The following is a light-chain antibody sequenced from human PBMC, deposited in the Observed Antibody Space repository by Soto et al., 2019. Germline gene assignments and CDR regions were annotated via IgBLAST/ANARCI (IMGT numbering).Light chain of an antibody. CDR1: SSDVGGYNH. CDR2: DVT. J-gene: IGLJ1*01. Sequence: QSVLTQPASVSGSPGQSITISCTGTSSDVGGYNHVSWYQQQSGKAPKVMIYDVTNRPSGVSSRFSGSKSGNTASLTISGHQAEDEADYYCSSYPSISTLGVFGTGTKVTVL. V-gene: IGLV2-14*01. CDR3: SSYPSISTLGV.